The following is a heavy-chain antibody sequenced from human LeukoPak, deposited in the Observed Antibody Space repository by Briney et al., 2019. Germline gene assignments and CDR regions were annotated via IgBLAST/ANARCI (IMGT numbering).Heavy chain of an antibody. D-gene: IGHD3-10*01. CDR1: GGSFSGYY. CDR2: INHSGST. V-gene: IGHV4-34*01. CDR3: ARQSGSRGAFDI. Sequence: SQTLSLTCAVYGGSFSGYYWSWIRQPPGKGLEWIGEINHSGSTNYNPSLKSRVTISVDTSKNQFSLKLSSVTAADTAVYYCARQSGSRGAFDIWGQGTMVIVSS. J-gene: IGHJ3*02.